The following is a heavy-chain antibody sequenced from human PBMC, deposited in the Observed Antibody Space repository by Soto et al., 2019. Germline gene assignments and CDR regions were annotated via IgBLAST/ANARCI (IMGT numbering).Heavy chain of an antibody. D-gene: IGHD1-26*01. CDR2: ISGSGGST. J-gene: IGHJ3*02. Sequence: GGSLRLSCAASGCTFSSYAMSWVRQAPGKGLEWVSAISGSGGSTYYADSVKGRFTISRNNSKNTLYLQMNSLRAEDTAVCYCAKGRVGFWDAFDIWGQGTMVTVSS. CDR1: GCTFSSYA. V-gene: IGHV3-23*01. CDR3: AKGRVGFWDAFDI.